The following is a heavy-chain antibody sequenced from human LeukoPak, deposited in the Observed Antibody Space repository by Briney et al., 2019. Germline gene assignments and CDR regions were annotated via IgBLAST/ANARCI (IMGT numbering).Heavy chain of an antibody. D-gene: IGHD3-9*01. J-gene: IGHJ3*02. Sequence: GGSLRLSCAASGFTFSSYGMHWVRQAPGKGLEWVAVISYDGSNKYYADSVKGRFTISRDNSKNTLYLQMNSLRAEDTAVYYCAKFSLTGAGGPDAFDIWGQGTMVTVSS. CDR1: GFTFSSYG. CDR2: ISYDGSNK. V-gene: IGHV3-30*18. CDR3: AKFSLTGAGGPDAFDI.